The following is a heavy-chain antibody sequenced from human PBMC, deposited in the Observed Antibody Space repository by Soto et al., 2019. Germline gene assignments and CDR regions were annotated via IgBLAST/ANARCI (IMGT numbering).Heavy chain of an antibody. D-gene: IGHD2-2*01. CDR1: GFTFTDYY. CDR2: MKPSKGDT. Sequence: QVQLVQSGAEVKEPGASVKVSCKTSGFTFTDYYFHWVRQAPGQGLEWMGWMKPSKGDTKSSQKFQGRVIMTRDSSINTAYMELSRLGSDDTAVYYCGRSPPESEYGWVDHWGQGTLVTVSS. CDR3: GRSPPESEYGWVDH. J-gene: IGHJ5*02. V-gene: IGHV1-2*02.